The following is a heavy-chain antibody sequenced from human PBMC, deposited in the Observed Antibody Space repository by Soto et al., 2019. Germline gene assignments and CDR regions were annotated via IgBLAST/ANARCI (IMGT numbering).Heavy chain of an antibody. V-gene: IGHV4-30-4*01. Sequence: SETLSLTCPFSGDSISSNNNYWSWIRQPPGEGLEWIGFISYSGTTSYSPSLKSRVAISLDTSKNQFSLSLSSVTAADTAVYYCARGRGYSYGLDPWGQGTLVTVSS. J-gene: IGHJ5*02. CDR1: GDSISSNNNY. CDR2: ISYSGTT. D-gene: IGHD5-18*01. CDR3: ARGRGYSYGLDP.